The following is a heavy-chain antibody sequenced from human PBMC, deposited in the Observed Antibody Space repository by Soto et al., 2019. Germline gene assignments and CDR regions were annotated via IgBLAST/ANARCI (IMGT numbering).Heavy chain of an antibody. J-gene: IGHJ4*02. V-gene: IGHV3-21*01. Sequence: EVQLVESGGGLVKPGGSLRLSCAASGFTFSSYSMNWVRQAPGKGLEWVSSISSSSSYIYYADSVKGRFTISRDNAKNSLYLQMHSLRAEDTAVYYCARSTIFGVVIRLSSVDYWGQGTLVTVSS. CDR1: GFTFSSYS. CDR2: ISSSSSYI. CDR3: ARSTIFGVVIRLSSVDY. D-gene: IGHD3-3*01.